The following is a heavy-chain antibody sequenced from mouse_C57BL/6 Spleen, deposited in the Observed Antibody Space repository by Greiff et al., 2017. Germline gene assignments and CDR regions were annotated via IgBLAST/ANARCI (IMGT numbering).Heavy chain of an antibody. D-gene: IGHD1-1*01. Sequence: QVQLQQSGAELVRPGASVKLSCKASGYTFTDYYINWVKQRPGQGLEWIARIYPGSGNTYYNEKFKGKATLTAEKSSSTAYMQLSSLTSEDSAVYFCASTVVGPNYFDYWGQGTTLTVSS. V-gene: IGHV1-76*01. CDR3: ASTVVGPNYFDY. J-gene: IGHJ2*01. CDR1: GYTFTDYY. CDR2: IYPGSGNT.